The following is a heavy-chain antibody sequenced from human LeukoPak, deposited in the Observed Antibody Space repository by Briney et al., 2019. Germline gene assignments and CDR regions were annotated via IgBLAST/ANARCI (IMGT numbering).Heavy chain of an antibody. Sequence: GGSLRLSCAASGFTFSSYAMHWVRQAPGKGLEWVAVISYDGSNKYYADSVKGRFTISRDNSKNTLYLQMNSLRAEDTAVYYCAREKGKRWGLTDAFDIWGQGTMVTVSS. J-gene: IGHJ3*02. CDR2: ISYDGSNK. CDR3: AREKGKRWGLTDAFDI. D-gene: IGHD1-26*01. V-gene: IGHV3-30-3*01. CDR1: GFTFSSYA.